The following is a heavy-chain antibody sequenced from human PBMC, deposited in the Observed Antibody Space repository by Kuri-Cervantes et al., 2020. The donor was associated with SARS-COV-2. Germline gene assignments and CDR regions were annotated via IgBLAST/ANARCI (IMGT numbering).Heavy chain of an antibody. J-gene: IGHJ4*02. CDR1: GFTFSSYW. Sequence: GESLKISCAASGFTFSSYWMSWVRQAPGKGLEWVANIKQDGSEKYYVDSVKGRFTISRDNAKNSLYLQMNSLRTEDTALYYCANGPASSGWLYYFDYWGQGTLVTVSS. CDR2: IKQDGSEK. CDR3: ANGPASSGWLYYFDY. D-gene: IGHD6-19*01. V-gene: IGHV3-7*03.